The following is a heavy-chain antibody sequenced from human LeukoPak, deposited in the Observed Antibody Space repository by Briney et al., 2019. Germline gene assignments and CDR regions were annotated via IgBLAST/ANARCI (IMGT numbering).Heavy chain of an antibody. Sequence: SETLSLTCTVSGGSISSSSYYWGWIRQPPGKGREWIGTIYYTGSTYYNPSLKSRVTISVDTSKNPFSLRPSSVTAADTAVFYCARHNDGYRGSGPYYLDYWGQGTLVTVSS. CDR2: IYYTGST. D-gene: IGHD5-12*01. V-gene: IGHV4-39*01. CDR1: GGSISSSSYY. J-gene: IGHJ4*02. CDR3: ARHNDGYRGSGPYYLDY.